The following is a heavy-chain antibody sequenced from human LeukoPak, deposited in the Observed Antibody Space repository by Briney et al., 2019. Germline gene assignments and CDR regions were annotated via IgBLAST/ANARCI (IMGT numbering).Heavy chain of an antibody. CDR2: MNPNSGNT. V-gene: IGHV1-8*01. CDR3: TRSRGAYYYYYYMDV. D-gene: IGHD3-10*01. CDR1: GYTFTSYD. J-gene: IGHJ6*03. Sequence: ASVKVSCKASGYTFTSYDINWVRQATGQGLEWMGWMNPNSGNTGYAQKFQGRVTMTRNTSISTAYMELSSLRSEDTAVYYCTRSRGAYYYYYYMDVWGKGTTVTVSS.